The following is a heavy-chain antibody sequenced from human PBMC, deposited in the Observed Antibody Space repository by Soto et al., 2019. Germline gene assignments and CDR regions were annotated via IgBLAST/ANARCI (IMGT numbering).Heavy chain of an antibody. CDR2: IYHSGST. CDR1: GGSISSGGYS. CDR3: AILSSYIHSGGYYNRHDAFDI. V-gene: IGHV4-30-2*01. Sequence: PSETLSLTCAVSGGSISSGGYSWSWIRQPPGKGLECIGYIYHSGSTYYNPSLKSRVTISVDRSKNQFSLKLSSVIAADTAMYYCAILSSYIHSGGYYNRHDAFDIWGQGAMVTVSS. D-gene: IGHD3-22*01. J-gene: IGHJ3*02.